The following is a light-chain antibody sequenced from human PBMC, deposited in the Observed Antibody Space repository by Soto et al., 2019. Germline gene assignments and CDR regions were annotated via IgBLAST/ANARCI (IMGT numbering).Light chain of an antibody. CDR1: QSVSSSY. V-gene: IGKV3-20*01. J-gene: IGKJ1*01. CDR3: QQYGSSWT. Sequence: EIVLTQSPGTLSLSPGERATLSCRASQSVSSSYLAWYQQKPGQAPRLLIDGASSRATGIPDRFSGSWSGKDFTLTISRLEPEDVAVYYCQQYGSSWTFGQGTKVEIK. CDR2: GAS.